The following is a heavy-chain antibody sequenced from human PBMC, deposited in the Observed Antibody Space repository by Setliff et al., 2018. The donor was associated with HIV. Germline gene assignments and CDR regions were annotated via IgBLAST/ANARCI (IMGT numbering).Heavy chain of an antibody. Sequence: SETLSLTCSVSGDSISSGSYFWGWIRQTPGKGLEWIGNIYYTGFAYYNPSLKSRVTISLDTSKTHFFLNLTSVTDADKAVYFCTREGRGDPAMATTRIDCWGQGKLVTVSS. CDR3: TREGRGDPAMATTRIDC. CDR2: IYYTGFA. CDR1: GDSISSGSYF. V-gene: IGHV4-39*02. J-gene: IGHJ4*02. D-gene: IGHD1-1*01.